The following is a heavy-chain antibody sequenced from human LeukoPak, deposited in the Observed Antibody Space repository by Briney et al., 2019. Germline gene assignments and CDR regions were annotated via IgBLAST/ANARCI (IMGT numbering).Heavy chain of an antibody. J-gene: IGHJ1*01. CDR3: ARDKEDERFQH. Sequence: ASVKVFCKASGYTFTSYGISWVRQAPGQGLEWMGWISAYNGNTNYAQKLQGRVTMTTDTSTSTAYMELRSLRSGDTAVYYCARDKEDERFQHWGQGTLVTVSS. V-gene: IGHV1-18*01. CDR1: GYTFTSYG. CDR2: ISAYNGNT.